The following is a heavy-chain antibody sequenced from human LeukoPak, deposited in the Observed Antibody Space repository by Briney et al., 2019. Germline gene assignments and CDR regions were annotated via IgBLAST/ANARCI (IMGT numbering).Heavy chain of an antibody. Sequence: GSLRLSCAASGFTFSSYWMHWVRQAPGKGLVWVSRINSDGSSTSYADSVKGRFTISRDNAKNSLYLQMNSLRAEDTAVYYCARDYGGSSPFDYWGQGTLVTVSS. CDR1: GFTFSSYW. J-gene: IGHJ4*02. CDR2: INSDGSST. V-gene: IGHV3-74*01. CDR3: ARDYGGSSPFDY. D-gene: IGHD4-23*01.